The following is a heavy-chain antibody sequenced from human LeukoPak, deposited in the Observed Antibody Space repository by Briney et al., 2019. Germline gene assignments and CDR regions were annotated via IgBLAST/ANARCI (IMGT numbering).Heavy chain of an antibody. D-gene: IGHD4-23*01. CDR3: ASTPRGGGNSGYYYYYMDV. CDR2: IRYDGSNK. Sequence: GGSLRLSCAASGFNFISYGMHWVRQAPGKGLEWVAFIRYDGSNKYYADSVKGRFTISRDNSKNTLYLQMNSLRAEDTAVYYCASTPRGGGNSGYYYYYMDVWGKGTTVTISS. V-gene: IGHV3-30*02. CDR1: GFNFISYG. J-gene: IGHJ6*03.